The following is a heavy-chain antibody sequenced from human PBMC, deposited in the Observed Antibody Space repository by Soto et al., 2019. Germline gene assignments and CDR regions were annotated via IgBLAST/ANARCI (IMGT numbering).Heavy chain of an antibody. J-gene: IGHJ4*02. CDR1: GYTFTSYA. V-gene: IGHV1-3*01. Sequence: QVQLVQSGAEVKKPGASVKVSCKASGYTFTSYAMHWVRQAPGQRLEWMGWINAGNGNTKYSQKFQGRVTITRDTSASTAYMELSSLRSEDTAVYYCARDGGDSSSWSPFFDYWGQGTLVTVSS. CDR2: INAGNGNT. CDR3: ARDGGDSSSWSPFFDY. D-gene: IGHD6-13*01.